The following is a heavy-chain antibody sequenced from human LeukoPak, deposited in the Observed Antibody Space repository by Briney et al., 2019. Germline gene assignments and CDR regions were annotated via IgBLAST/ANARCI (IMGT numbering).Heavy chain of an antibody. CDR3: AKERTIFGVVIIPFFDY. J-gene: IGHJ4*02. V-gene: IGHV3-23*01. CDR2: ISGSGGST. Sequence: GGSLRLSCAASGFTFSSYAMSWVRQAPGKGLEWVSAISGSGGSTYYADSVKGRFTISRDNSKNTLYLQMNSLRAEDTAVYYCAKERTIFGVVIIPFFDYWAREPWSPSPQ. CDR1: GFTFSSYA. D-gene: IGHD3-3*01.